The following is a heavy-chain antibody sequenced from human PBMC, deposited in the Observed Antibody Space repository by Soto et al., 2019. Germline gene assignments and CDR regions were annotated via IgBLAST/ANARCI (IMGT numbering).Heavy chain of an antibody. D-gene: IGHD3-22*01. CDR3: ATDSTGYYSDAFDV. J-gene: IGHJ3*01. V-gene: IGHV4-59*03. CDR2: IYNTGTT. CDR1: GAAMSSYY. Sequence: QLQESGPGLVKPSETLSLTCTVSGAAMSSYYWSWVRQSPGKGLEWIGYIYNTGTTDYNPSLKSRVTSSVERSKFQFSLKLPSVTAADTAVYYCATDSTGYYSDAFDVWGHGARVIVSS.